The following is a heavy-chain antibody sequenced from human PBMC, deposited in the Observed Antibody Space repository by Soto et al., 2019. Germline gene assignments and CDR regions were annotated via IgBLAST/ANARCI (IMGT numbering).Heavy chain of an antibody. CDR3: ATLPPRIVVALLPIPT. Sequence: QVQLRESGPGLVKTSGTLSLTCVVSGGSIRSTNWSNWVRQPPGKGMEWIGEIYHSGSPTYSPSRRGRASMSVDKSNNQFSLRLRSMTAADTAVYYCATLPPRIVVALLPIPTWGQGILVTVSS. V-gene: IGHV4-4*02. J-gene: IGHJ5*02. CDR1: GGSIRSTNW. CDR2: IYHSGSP. D-gene: IGHD2-21*01.